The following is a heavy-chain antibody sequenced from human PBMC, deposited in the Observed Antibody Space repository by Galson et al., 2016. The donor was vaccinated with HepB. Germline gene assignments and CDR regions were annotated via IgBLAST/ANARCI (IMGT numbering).Heavy chain of an antibody. Sequence: SETLSLTCGVSGGSISSSNWWTWVRQTPGKGLEWIGEVYHSGNTNYNPSLKSRVTVAVDKSKNQFSLRLTSVTAADTAVYYCTRGASRGGTAIGSSIHYFGMDVWGQGTTVIVSS. CDR3: TRGASRGGTAIGSSIHYFGMDV. D-gene: IGHD3-10*01. CDR2: VYHSGNT. CDR1: GGSISSSNW. V-gene: IGHV4-4*02. J-gene: IGHJ6*02.